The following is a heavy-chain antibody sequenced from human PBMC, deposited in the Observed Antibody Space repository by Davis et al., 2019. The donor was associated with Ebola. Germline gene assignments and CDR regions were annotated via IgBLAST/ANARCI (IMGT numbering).Heavy chain of an antibody. CDR3: AKVGPSGWLHFDY. V-gene: IGHV3-64*04. CDR2: ITNNGGST. CDR1: GFMFSSYA. D-gene: IGHD6-19*01. Sequence: GESLKISCSVSGFMFSSYAMHWVRQAPGKGLQYVSGITNNGGSTYYADSVKGRFIISRDNSKNTLYLQMNSLRAEDTAVYYCAKVGPSGWLHFDYWGQGTLVTVSS. J-gene: IGHJ4*02.